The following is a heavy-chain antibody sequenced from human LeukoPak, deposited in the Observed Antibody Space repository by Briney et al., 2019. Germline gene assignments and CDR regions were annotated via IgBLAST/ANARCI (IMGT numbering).Heavy chain of an antibody. D-gene: IGHD3-22*01. CDR2: IYYSGST. Sequence: PSETLSLTCTVSGGSISSSSSYWSWIRQPPGKGLEWIGYIYYSGSTNYNPSLKSRVTISVDTSKNQFSLKLSSVTAADTAVYYCARDFPYYYDSSGYWGQGTLVTVSS. J-gene: IGHJ4*02. CDR1: GGSISSSSSY. CDR3: ARDFPYYYDSSGY. V-gene: IGHV4-61*01.